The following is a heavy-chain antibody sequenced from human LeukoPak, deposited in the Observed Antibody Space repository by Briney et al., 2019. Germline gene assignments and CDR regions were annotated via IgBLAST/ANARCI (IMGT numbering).Heavy chain of an antibody. J-gene: IGHJ4*02. CDR2: ISSDGTAN. CDR3: AREFWYRFEI. CDR1: EFIFRIYY. Sequence: GGSLNLSWPPLEFIFRIYYMVWIRQATGKGLEFVAYISSDGTANYYADSVKGRFTISGDNAQNSVHLEITNLRAEDTAVYYCAREFWYRFEIWGQGTVVTVSS. V-gene: IGHV3-11*04. D-gene: IGHD6-13*01.